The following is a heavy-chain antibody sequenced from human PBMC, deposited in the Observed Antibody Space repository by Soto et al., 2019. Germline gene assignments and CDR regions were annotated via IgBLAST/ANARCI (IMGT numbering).Heavy chain of an antibody. J-gene: IGHJ5*02. V-gene: IGHV4-59*01. CDR1: GGSISSYY. CDR3: ARSLYSGSYTNCFDP. D-gene: IGHD1-26*01. CDR2: IYYSGST. Sequence: SETLSLTCTVSGGSISSYYWSWIRQPPGKGLEYIGYIYYSGSTNYNPSLKSRVTISVDTSKNQFSLKLSSVTAADTAVYYCARSLYSGSYTNCFDPWGQGTLVTVSS.